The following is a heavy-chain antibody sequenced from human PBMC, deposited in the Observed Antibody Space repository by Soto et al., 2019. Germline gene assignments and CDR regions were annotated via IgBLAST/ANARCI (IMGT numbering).Heavy chain of an antibody. CDR2: ISAYNGNT. CDR3: VRGEGLAAAGTGYLDY. Sequence: ASVKVSCKASGYTFASYAISWMRQAPGQGLEWMGWISAYNGNTNYAQKLQGRVTMTTDTSTSTAYMELRSLRSDDTAVYYCVRGEGLAAAGTGYLDYWGPGTLVTVSS. V-gene: IGHV1-18*01. D-gene: IGHD6-13*01. J-gene: IGHJ4*02. CDR1: GYTFASYA.